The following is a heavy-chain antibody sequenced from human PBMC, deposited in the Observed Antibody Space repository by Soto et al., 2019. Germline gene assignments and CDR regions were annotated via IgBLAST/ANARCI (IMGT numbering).Heavy chain of an antibody. D-gene: IGHD2-2*01. Sequence: PGGSLRLSCAASGFTFSSYGMHWVRQAPGKGLEWVAVISYDGSNKYYADSVKGRFTISRDNSKNTLYLQMNSLRAEDTAVYYYANQPILGYCSSTSCYAPGYWGQGTLVTVSS. CDR3: ANQPILGYCSSTSCYAPGY. CDR2: ISYDGSNK. J-gene: IGHJ4*02. CDR1: GFTFSSYG. V-gene: IGHV3-30*18.